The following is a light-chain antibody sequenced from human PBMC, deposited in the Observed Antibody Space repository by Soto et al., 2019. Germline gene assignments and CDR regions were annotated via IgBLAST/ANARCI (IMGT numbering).Light chain of an antibody. CDR1: QSISYW. CDR3: QQYNSYWM. J-gene: IGKJ1*01. V-gene: IGKV1-5*03. Sequence: DIQMTQSPSTLSASVGDRVTITCRASQSISYWLAWYQQKPGKAPKLLIYQASTLQSVFPSRFSGSGSGTEFTLTISSLQPDDFATYYCQQYNSYWMFGQGTNV. CDR2: QAS.